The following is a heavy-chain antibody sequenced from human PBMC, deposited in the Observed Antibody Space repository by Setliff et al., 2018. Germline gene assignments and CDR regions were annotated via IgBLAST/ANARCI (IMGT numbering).Heavy chain of an antibody. V-gene: IGHV4-34*01. CDR2: INHSGST. CDR3: RYWSGYLKNDF. J-gene: IGHJ4*02. CDR1: GGSFTNYY. D-gene: IGHD3-3*01. Sequence: SETLSLTCTVYGGSFTNYYWGWIRQSPGKGLEWIGEINHSGSTNYNPSLKSRFTISVDASTNQFSLKLYSVTAADTAVYYCRYWSGYLKNDFWGQGTLVTVSS.